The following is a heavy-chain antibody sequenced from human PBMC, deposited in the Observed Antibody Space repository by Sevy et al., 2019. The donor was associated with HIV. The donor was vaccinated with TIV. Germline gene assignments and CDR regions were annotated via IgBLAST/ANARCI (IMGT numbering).Heavy chain of an antibody. V-gene: IGHV3-13*01. Sequence: GGSLRLSCAASGFTFSSYDMHWVRQATGKGLEWVSAIGTAGDTYYPGSVKGRLTISRENAKNSLYLQTNGLRAVDTAVYYCAREGMSGGYSFGYYYYYGIHVWGQGTTVTVSS. J-gene: IGHJ6*02. CDR3: AREGMSGGYSFGYYYYYGIHV. CDR2: IGTAGDT. D-gene: IGHD5-18*01. CDR1: GFTFSSYD.